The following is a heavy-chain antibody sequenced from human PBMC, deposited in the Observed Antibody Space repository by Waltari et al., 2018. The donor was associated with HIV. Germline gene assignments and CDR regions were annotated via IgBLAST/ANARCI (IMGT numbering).Heavy chain of an antibody. Sequence: EVQLVESGGGLVQPGGSLRLSCAASGFTVSSNYMSWVRQAPGKGRGWVSVIYSGGRTYYGGSVKGRFTISRDNPKNTVYLQMNSLRVEDTAVYYCAGSEGRGAFDYWGQGTLVTVSS. CDR1: GFTVSSNY. D-gene: IGHD3-10*01. J-gene: IGHJ4*02. CDR2: IYSGGRT. V-gene: IGHV3-66*01. CDR3: AGSEGRGAFDY.